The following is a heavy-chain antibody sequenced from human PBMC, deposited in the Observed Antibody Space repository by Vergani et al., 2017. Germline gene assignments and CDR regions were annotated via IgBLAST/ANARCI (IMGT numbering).Heavy chain of an antibody. CDR2: VHTDGTA. J-gene: IGHJ5*02. CDR3: SSDQRGYYCPRAWFAP. D-gene: IGHD2-15*01. CDR1: GASISSYF. Sequence: VQLQESGPGLLKPSETLSLTCSVSGASISSYFWSWIRQPAGKGLEWLGRVHTDGTAYYNPSLRTRVRLSADLSQSQFSLKMTSLTAAETGVYFCSSDQRGYYCPRAWFAPWGQGILVTVSS. V-gene: IGHV4-4*07.